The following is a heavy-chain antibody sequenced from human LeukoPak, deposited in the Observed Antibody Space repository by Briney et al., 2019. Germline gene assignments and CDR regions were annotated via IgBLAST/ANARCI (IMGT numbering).Heavy chain of an antibody. CDR1: GGTFSSYA. V-gene: IGHV1-69*13. Sequence: ASVTVSCKASGGTFSSYAISWVRQAPGQGLEWMGGIIPIFGTANYAQKFQGRATITADESTSTAYMELSSLRSEDTAVYYCALEGNYGDYDFPDYWGQGTLVTVSS. D-gene: IGHD4-17*01. CDR3: ALEGNYGDYDFPDY. J-gene: IGHJ4*02. CDR2: IIPIFGTA.